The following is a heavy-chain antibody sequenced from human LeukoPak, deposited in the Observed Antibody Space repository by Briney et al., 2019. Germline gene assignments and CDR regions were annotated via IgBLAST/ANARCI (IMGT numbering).Heavy chain of an antibody. Sequence: ASVKVSCKASGYTFTGFYIHWVRQAPGQGLEWMGRINPSNGGTDYAQKFQGKVTMTRDTSITTAYMELSRLRSDDTAVYYCATLGEDNSDTPFDYWGQGTLVTVSS. CDR3: ATLGEDNSDTPFDY. V-gene: IGHV1-2*06. CDR1: GYTFTGFY. CDR2: INPSNGGT. D-gene: IGHD3-16*01. J-gene: IGHJ4*02.